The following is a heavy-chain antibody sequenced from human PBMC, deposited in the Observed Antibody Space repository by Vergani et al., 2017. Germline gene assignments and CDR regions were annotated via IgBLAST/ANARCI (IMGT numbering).Heavy chain of an antibody. CDR1: GGSFSGYY. J-gene: IGHJ6*02. D-gene: IGHD3-10*01. CDR3: ARETYMVRGVIISSLKKYGMDV. CDR2: INHSGST. V-gene: IGHV4-34*01. Sequence: QVQLQQWGAGLLKPSETLSLTCAVYGGSFSGYYWSWIRQPPGKGLEWIGEINHSGSTNYNPSLKSRVTISVDTSKNQFSLKLSSGTAADTAVYYCARETYMVRGVIISSLKKYGMDVWGQGTTVTVSS.